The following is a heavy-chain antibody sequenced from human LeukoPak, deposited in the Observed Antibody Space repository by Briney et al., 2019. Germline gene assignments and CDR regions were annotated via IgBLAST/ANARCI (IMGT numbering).Heavy chain of an antibody. Sequence: GGSLRLSCAASGFTFSNYWMTWVRQAPGKGLEWVANIKQDGSVKYYVDSVKGRFTISRDNAKNSLYVQMNRLRAEDTAVYYCASQYYDFWSGGYYYMDVWGKGTTVTVSS. CDR2: IKQDGSVK. V-gene: IGHV3-7*01. D-gene: IGHD3-3*01. J-gene: IGHJ6*03. CDR3: ASQYYDFWSGGYYYMDV. CDR1: GFTFSNYW.